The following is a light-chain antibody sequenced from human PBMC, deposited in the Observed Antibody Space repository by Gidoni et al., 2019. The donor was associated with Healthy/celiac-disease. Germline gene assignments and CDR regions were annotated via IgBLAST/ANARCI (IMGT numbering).Light chain of an antibody. CDR3: QQSYSTPMYT. CDR1: QSISSY. V-gene: IGKV1-39*01. Sequence: DIQMTQSPSSLSASVGDRVTITCQASQSISSYLNWYQQKPGKAPKLLIYAASSLQSGVPSRFSGSGSGTDFTLTISSLQPEDFATYYCQQSYSTPMYTCGQGTKLEIK. CDR2: AAS. J-gene: IGKJ2*01.